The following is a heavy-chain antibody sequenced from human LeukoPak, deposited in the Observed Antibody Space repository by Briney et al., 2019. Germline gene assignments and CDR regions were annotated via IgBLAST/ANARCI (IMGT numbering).Heavy chain of an antibody. V-gene: IGHV3-23*01. CDR3: AKGEVEYSSSGFDY. Sequence: GGSLRLSCAASGFIFSNYAMSWVRQAPGKGLEWVSTINTSGGSPFSADSVKGRFTISGDNSKSTLYLQMNSLRAEDTAVYYCAKGEVEYSSSGFDYWGQGTLVTVSS. CDR2: INTSGGSP. CDR1: GFIFSNYA. J-gene: IGHJ4*02. D-gene: IGHD6-6*01.